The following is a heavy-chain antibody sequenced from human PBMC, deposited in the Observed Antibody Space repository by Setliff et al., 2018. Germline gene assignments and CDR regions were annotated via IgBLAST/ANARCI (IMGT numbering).Heavy chain of an antibody. J-gene: IGHJ3*02. CDR1: GFTFSSYA. Sequence: PGGSLRLACAAPGFTFSSYAMRWVRQAPGKGLEWVSAISGSGGSTYYADSVKDRFTISRDNAKNSLYLQMNSLRAEDTAVYYCASHEPWLWNAFDIWGQGTMVTVSS. CDR3: ASHEPWLWNAFDI. D-gene: IGHD6-19*01. V-gene: IGHV3-23*01. CDR2: ISGSGGST.